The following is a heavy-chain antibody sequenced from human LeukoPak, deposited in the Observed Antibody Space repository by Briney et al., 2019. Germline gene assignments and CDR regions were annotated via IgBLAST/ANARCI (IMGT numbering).Heavy chain of an antibody. V-gene: IGHV5-51*01. CDR3: ASLSGSYDSVWYFDL. CDR2: IYPGDSDT. Sequence: GESLKISCKASGYSFTSYWIGWVRQMPGKGLEWMGIIYPGDSDTRYSPSFQGQVTISADKSISTAYLQWSSLKASDTAMYYCASLSGSYDSVWYFDLWGRGTLVTVSS. CDR1: GYSFTSYW. D-gene: IGHD1-26*01. J-gene: IGHJ2*01.